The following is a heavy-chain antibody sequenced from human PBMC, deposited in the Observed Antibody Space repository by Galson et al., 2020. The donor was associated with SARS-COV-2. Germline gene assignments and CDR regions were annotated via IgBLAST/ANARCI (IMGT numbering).Heavy chain of an antibody. V-gene: IGHV4-39*01. CDR3: ARHPHSSSNRYFDL. CDR1: GGSISSSSYY. D-gene: IGHD6-6*01. Sequence: SETLSLTCTVSGGSISSSSYYWGWIRQPPGKGLEWIGSIYYSGSTYYNPSLKSRVTISVDTSKNQFSLKLSSVTAADAAVYYCARHPHSSSNRYFDLWGRGTLVTVSS. CDR2: IYYSGST. J-gene: IGHJ2*01.